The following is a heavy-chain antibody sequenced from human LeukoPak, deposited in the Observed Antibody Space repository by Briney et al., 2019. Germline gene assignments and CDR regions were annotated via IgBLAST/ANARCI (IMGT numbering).Heavy chain of an antibody. Sequence: ASVKVSCKASGYTFTGYYMHWVRQAPGQGLEWMGWINPNSGGTNYAQKFQGRVTMTRDTSISTAYMELGRLRSDDTAVYYCARGDTGYCSGGSCRPGMDVWGQGTTVTVSS. J-gene: IGHJ6*02. CDR3: ARGDTGYCSGGSCRPGMDV. CDR2: INPNSGGT. D-gene: IGHD2-15*01. V-gene: IGHV1-2*02. CDR1: GYTFTGYY.